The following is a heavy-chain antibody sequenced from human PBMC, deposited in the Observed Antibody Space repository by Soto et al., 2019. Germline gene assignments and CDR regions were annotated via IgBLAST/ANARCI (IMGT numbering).Heavy chain of an antibody. V-gene: IGHV3-23*01. CDR1: GFTFSSYA. CDR3: AKVGGYDSSGYPADY. CDR2: ISGSGGST. J-gene: IGHJ4*02. D-gene: IGHD3-22*01. Sequence: EVQLLESGGGLVQPGGSLRLSCAASGFTFSSYAMSWVRQAPGKGLEWVSAISGSGGSTYYADSVKGRFTISRDNSKNPLYLQMNSLRAEDTAVYYCAKVGGYDSSGYPADYWGQGTLVTVSS.